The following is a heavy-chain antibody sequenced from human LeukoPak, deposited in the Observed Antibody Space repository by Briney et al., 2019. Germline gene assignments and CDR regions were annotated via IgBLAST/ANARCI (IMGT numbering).Heavy chain of an antibody. CDR2: IIPIFGTA. V-gene: IGHV1-69*05. D-gene: IGHD1-26*01. J-gene: IGHJ5*02. CDR3: ARKLRLGGNWFDP. Sequence: SVKVSCKASGGTFSSYAISWVRQAPGQGLEWMGRIIPIFGTANYAQKFQGRVTITTDESTSTAYMELSSLRSEDTALYYCARKLRLGGNWFDPWGQGTLVTVSS. CDR1: GGTFSSYA.